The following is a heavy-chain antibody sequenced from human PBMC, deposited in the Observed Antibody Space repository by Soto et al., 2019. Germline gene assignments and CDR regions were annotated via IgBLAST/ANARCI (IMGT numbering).Heavy chain of an antibody. CDR3: ARDPGTLPAGLDWYFDL. CDR1: GFTFSSYG. D-gene: IGHD3-9*01. J-gene: IGHJ2*01. Sequence: QVQLVESGGGVVQPGRSLRLSCAASGFTFSSYGMHWVRQAPGKGLEWVAVIWYDGSDKYYADSMKGRFTISRDNSKSTLYLQMNSLRAEDTAVYYCARDPGTLPAGLDWYFDLWGRGTLVTVSS. CDR2: IWYDGSDK. V-gene: IGHV3-33*01.